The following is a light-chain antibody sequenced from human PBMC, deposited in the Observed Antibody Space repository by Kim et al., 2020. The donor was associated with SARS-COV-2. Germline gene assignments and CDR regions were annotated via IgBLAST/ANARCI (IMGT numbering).Light chain of an antibody. CDR2: GVS. J-gene: IGLJ1*01. CDR1: SSDIGAYNY. V-gene: IGLV2-14*03. CDR3: ASYITRRMLNV. Sequence: QSALTQPASVSGSPGQSITISCTGTSSDIGAYNYNSWYQQRPGKAPKLMIYGVSDRPSGVADRFSGSKSGNTASLTISGLQAEDEADYYCASYITRRMLNVFGTGTKVTVL.